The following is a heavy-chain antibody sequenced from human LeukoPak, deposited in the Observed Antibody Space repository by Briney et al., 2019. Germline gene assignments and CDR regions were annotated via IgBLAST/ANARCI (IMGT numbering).Heavy chain of an antibody. V-gene: IGHV4-61*02. D-gene: IGHD3-16*01. J-gene: IGHJ3*02. CDR1: GGSISSGSYY. CDR3: ARGGGVAAFDI. Sequence: PSQTLSLTCTVSGGSISSGSYYWSWIRQPAGKGLEWIGRIYTSGSTNQSPFLKSRVTISVDTSKNQFSLKLSSVTAADTAVYYCARGGGVAAFDIWGQGTMVTVSS. CDR2: IYTSGST.